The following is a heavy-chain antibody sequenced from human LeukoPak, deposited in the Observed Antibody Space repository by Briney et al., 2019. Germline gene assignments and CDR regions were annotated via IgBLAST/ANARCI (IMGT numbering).Heavy chain of an antibody. D-gene: IGHD3-10*01. V-gene: IGHV5-51*01. CDR2: IYPGDSDT. J-gene: IGHJ4*02. CDR1: GYSFTIYW. CDR3: ARLGLWFGDPNFDY. Sequence: GESLKISCKGSGYSFTIYWIGWVRQMPGKGLEWMGIIYPGDSDTRYSPSFQGQVTSSAAKSLSTAYLPSCSLKAPDTAMYYCARLGLWFGDPNFDYWGQGTLVTVPS.